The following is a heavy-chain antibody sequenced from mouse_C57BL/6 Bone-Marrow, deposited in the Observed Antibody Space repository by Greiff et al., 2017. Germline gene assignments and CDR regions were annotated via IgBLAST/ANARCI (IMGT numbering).Heavy chain of an antibody. CDR2: IDPSDSET. CDR1: GYTFTSYW. Sequence: QVQLQQPGAELVRPGSSVKLSCKASGYTFTSYWMHWVKQRPIQGLEWIGNIDPSDSETHYNQKFKDKATLTVDKSSSTAYMQLSSLTSEDSAVYYCARKIWAVVYWYFDVWGTGTAVTVSS. D-gene: IGHD1-1*01. J-gene: IGHJ1*03. V-gene: IGHV1-52*01. CDR3: ARKIWAVVYWYFDV.